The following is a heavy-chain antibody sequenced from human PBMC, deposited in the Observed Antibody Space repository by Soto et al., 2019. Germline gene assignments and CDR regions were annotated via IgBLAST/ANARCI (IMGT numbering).Heavy chain of an antibody. Sequence: QVQLVQSGAEVKKPGASVKVSCKASGYTFTSYGISWVRQAPGQGLEWMGWISAYNGNTNYAQKLQGRVTMTTDTSTRTANMELRSMRADDTALYYCARVGEDIVVVVAATDYYYYGMDVWGQGTTVTVSS. CDR1: GYTFTSYG. D-gene: IGHD2-15*01. V-gene: IGHV1-18*01. J-gene: IGHJ6*02. CDR2: ISAYNGNT. CDR3: ARVGEDIVVVVAATDYYYYGMDV.